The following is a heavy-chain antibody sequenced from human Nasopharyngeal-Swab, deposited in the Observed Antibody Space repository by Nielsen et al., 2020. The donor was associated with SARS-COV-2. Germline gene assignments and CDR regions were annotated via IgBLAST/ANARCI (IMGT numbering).Heavy chain of an antibody. CDR3: AKDKGRGISPVEGSLDI. V-gene: IGHV3-9*01. D-gene: IGHD4-23*01. J-gene: IGHJ3*02. CDR1: GFTFDDHA. Sequence: SLKISCAASGFTFDDHAMHWVRQAPGTGLEWVSGIIWNGDSRGYADSVKGRFTISRDSAKKSLYLQMNSLRPDDTALYYCAKDKGRGISPVEGSLDIWGQGTMVTVSS. CDR2: IIWNGDSR.